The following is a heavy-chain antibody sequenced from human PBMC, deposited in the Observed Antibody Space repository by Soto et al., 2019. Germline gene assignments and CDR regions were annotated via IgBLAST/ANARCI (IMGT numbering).Heavy chain of an antibody. CDR2: ISSSSTI. V-gene: IGHV3-48*02. J-gene: IGHJ4*02. CDR1: GFTFSSYS. Sequence: EVQLVESGGGLVQPGGSLRLSCAASGFTFSSYSMNWVRQAPGKGLEWVSYISSSSTIYYADSVKGRFTISRDNAKNSLYLQMNSLRDEDTAVYYCARERYGDYEYWGQGTLVTVSS. D-gene: IGHD4-17*01. CDR3: ARERYGDYEY.